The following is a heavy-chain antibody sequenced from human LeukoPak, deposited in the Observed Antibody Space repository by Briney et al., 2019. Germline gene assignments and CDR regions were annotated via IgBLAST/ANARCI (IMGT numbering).Heavy chain of an antibody. CDR1: GFIFSSYA. J-gene: IGHJ4*02. CDR2: IRGSGGST. V-gene: IGHV3-23*01. D-gene: IGHD3-22*01. Sequence: GGSLRLSCAASGFIFSSYAMSWVRQAPGKGLEWVSAIRGSGGSTYYADSVKGRFTISRDNSKNTLYLQMNSLRAEDTAVYYCAKDFDSGGSYDGAHSWGQGALVTVSS. CDR3: AKDFDSGGSYDGAHS.